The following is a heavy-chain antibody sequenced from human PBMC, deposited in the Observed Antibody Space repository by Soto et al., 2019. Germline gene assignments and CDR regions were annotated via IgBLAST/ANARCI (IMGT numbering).Heavy chain of an antibody. CDR3: AKDLGDY. Sequence: GGSLRLSCAASGFTFSIYAMSWVRQAPGMGLEWVSAISGNGGGTYYADSVKGRFTISRDNSKNTLYLQINSLSAEDTAVYFCAKDLGDYWGRGTLVTVSS. CDR1: GFTFSIYA. J-gene: IGHJ4*02. CDR2: ISGNGGGT. D-gene: IGHD7-27*01. V-gene: IGHV3-23*01.